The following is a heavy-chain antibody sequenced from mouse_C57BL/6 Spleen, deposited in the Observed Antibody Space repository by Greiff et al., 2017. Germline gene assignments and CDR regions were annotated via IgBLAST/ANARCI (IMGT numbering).Heavy chain of an antibody. CDR3: TRDYYGTGFAY. V-gene: IGHV1-15*01. CDR2: IDPGAGGT. D-gene: IGHD1-1*01. J-gene: IGHJ3*01. Sequence: VKLQESGAGLVRPGASVTLSCTASGYTFTDYDMHWVQQTPVHGLEWIGAIDPGAGGTAYNQKFKGKAILTADNSTSTAYMELRTLTSEDTAVYYCTRDYYGTGFAYWGQGTLVTVSA. CDR1: GYTFTDYD.